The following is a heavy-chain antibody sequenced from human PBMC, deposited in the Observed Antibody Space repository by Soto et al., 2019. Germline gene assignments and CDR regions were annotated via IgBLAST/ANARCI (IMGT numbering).Heavy chain of an antibody. D-gene: IGHD3-22*01. CDR3: ARHFVAVVIKGWGY. J-gene: IGHJ4*02. Sequence: SETLSLTCNVSGASLDRSNYYWDWIRQSPGKGLEWIGTTYYNGNAYYNPSLRSRVTMSVDTSKNQFSLKLMSVTASDTAVYYCARHFVAVVIKGWGYWGQGTLVTVS. V-gene: IGHV4-39*01. CDR1: GASLDRSNYY. CDR2: TYYNGNA.